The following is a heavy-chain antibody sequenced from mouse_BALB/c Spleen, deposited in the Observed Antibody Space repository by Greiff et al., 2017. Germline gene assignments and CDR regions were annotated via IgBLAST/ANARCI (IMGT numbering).Heavy chain of an antibody. CDR2: ILPGSGST. Sequence: QVQLQQSGAELMKPGASVKISCKATGYTFSSYWIEWVKQRPGHGLEWIGEILPGSGSTNYNEKFKGKATFTADTSSNTAYMQLSSLTSEDSAVYYCARPPHENYFDYWGQGTTLTVSS. J-gene: IGHJ2*01. CDR3: ARPPHENYFDY. CDR1: GYTFSSYW. V-gene: IGHV1-9*01.